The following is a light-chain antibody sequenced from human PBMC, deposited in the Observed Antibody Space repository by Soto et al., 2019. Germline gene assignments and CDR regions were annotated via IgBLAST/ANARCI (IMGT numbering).Light chain of an antibody. V-gene: IGKV3-20*01. CDR1: QSVSNT. J-gene: IGKJ2*01. Sequence: EIVMTQSPATLSVSPGERATLSCRASQSVSNTLAWYQQKPGQAPRLLLYGASSRATGIPDRFTGSGSGTDFTLTISRLEPEDFAVYYCQQYDTFGQGTKVDIK. CDR3: QQYDT. CDR2: GAS.